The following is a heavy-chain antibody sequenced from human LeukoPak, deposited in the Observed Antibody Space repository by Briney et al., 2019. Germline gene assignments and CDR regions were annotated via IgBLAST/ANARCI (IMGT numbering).Heavy chain of an antibody. CDR2: IWYDGSNK. V-gene: IGHV3-33*01. J-gene: IGHJ4*02. CDR1: GFTFSSYG. CDR3: ARTDSSGYPKE. Sequence: GGSLRLSCAASGFTFSSYGMPWVRQAPGKGLEWVAVIWYDGSNKYYADSVKGRFTISRDNSKNTLYLQMNSLRAEDTAVYYCARTDSSGYPKEWGQGTLVTVSS. D-gene: IGHD3-22*01.